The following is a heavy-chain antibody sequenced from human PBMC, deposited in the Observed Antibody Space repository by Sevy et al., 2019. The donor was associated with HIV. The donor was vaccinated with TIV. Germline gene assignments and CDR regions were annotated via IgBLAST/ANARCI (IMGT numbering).Heavy chain of an antibody. CDR3: AREVGGFNWRPYYFDS. V-gene: IGHV3-7*01. CDR2: IKQDESEK. D-gene: IGHD3-3*01. CDR1: GFTVSDYW. J-gene: IGHJ4*02. Sequence: GGSLRLSCAASGFTVSDYWMSWVRQSPGKGLEWVATIKQDESEKYYVDSVKGRFAISRDNGKNSVSLQMNGLRVEDTALYYCAREVGGFNWRPYYFDSWGQGTLVTVSS.